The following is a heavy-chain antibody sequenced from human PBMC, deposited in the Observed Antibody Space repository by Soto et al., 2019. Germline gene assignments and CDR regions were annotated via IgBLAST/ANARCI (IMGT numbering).Heavy chain of an antibody. J-gene: IGHJ4*02. D-gene: IGHD2-2*02. Sequence: EVQVVESGGAFVEPGGSLRLSCAVSSFTFSDAWLSWVRQAPGKGLEWVGRITSKTHGETTAYAAPVRGRFTISRDDSRGTLYLQMNSLTNEDTAAYYCTTDEGDANKFYTLDFWGQGILVTVSS. V-gene: IGHV3-15*02. CDR3: TTDEGDANKFYTLDF. CDR2: ITSKTHGETT. CDR1: SFTFSDAW.